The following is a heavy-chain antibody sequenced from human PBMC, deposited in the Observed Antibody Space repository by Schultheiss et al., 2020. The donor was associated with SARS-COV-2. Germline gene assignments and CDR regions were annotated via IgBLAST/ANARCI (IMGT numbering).Heavy chain of an antibody. CDR3: AVQSIHYYGMDV. CDR2: ISSSSSTI. Sequence: GSLRLSCAASGFTFSSYSMNWVRQAPGKGLEWVSYISSSSSTIYYADSVKGRFTISRDNAKNSLYLQMNSLRDEDTAVYYCAVQSIHYYGMDVWGQGTTVTVSS. J-gene: IGHJ6*02. CDR1: GFTFSSYS. D-gene: IGHD2-21*01. V-gene: IGHV3-48*02.